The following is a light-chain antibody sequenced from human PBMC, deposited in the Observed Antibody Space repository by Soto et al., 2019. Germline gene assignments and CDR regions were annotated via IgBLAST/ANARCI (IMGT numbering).Light chain of an antibody. J-gene: IGKJ1*01. CDR1: QSVSSN. V-gene: IGKV3-20*01. CDR3: QSYGSSRT. Sequence: EIVLTQSPCILSLSQGERAPLSCRASQSVSSNLAWYQQKPGQAPRLLIYGASTRATGIPDRFSGSGSGTDFTLSISRLEPEDFAVYYCQSYGSSRTFGHGTKVDIK. CDR2: GAS.